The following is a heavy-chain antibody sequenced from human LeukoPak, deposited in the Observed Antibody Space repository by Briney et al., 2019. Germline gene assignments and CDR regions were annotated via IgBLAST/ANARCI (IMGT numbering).Heavy chain of an antibody. D-gene: IGHD1-26*01. CDR3: AKPRGLTIVGAHFDY. V-gene: IGHV3-23*01. Sequence: QSGGSLRLSCAASAFTFNSYAMSWVRQAPGKGLEWVSTISAGDSTYYPDSVKGRFIISRDNSKNTLYLQMNSLRAEDTALYYCAKPRGLTIVGAHFDYWGQGTLVTVSS. CDR2: ISAGDST. J-gene: IGHJ4*02. CDR1: AFTFNSYA.